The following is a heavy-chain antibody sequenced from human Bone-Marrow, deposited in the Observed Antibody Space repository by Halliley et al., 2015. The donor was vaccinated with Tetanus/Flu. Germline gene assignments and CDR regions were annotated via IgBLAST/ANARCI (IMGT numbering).Heavy chain of an antibody. CDR2: ISTTATSI. Sequence: SLRLSCAASGFTFSSYEMNWVRQAPGKGLEWLSYISTTATSIYYADSVKGRFTISRDNARNSVYLQMNSLKTDDTAVYYCAREGGLLGGYFADYWGQGTLVPVSS. J-gene: IGHJ4*02. CDR3: AREGGLLGGYFADY. CDR1: GFTFSSYE. V-gene: IGHV3-48*03. D-gene: IGHD3-22*01.